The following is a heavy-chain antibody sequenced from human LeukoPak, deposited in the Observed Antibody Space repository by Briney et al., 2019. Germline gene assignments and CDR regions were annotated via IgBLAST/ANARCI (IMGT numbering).Heavy chain of an antibody. CDR3: ARRAFYYGSGSPQNWFDP. Sequence: SETLSLTCAVYGGSFSGYYWSWIRQPPGKGLEWIGEINHSGSTNYNPSLKSRVTISVDTSKNQFSLKLSSVTAADTAVYYCARRAFYYGSGSPQNWFDPWGQGTLVTVSS. CDR1: GGSFSGYY. V-gene: IGHV4-34*01. D-gene: IGHD3-10*01. J-gene: IGHJ5*02. CDR2: INHSGST.